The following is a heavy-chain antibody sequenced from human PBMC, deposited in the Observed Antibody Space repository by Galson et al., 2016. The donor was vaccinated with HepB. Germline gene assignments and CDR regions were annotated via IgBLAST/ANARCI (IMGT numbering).Heavy chain of an antibody. CDR3: ARRRGFGEFYFDS. CDR2: IYYSGST. J-gene: IGHJ4*02. V-gene: IGHV4-31*03. CDR1: GGSIRTGGYY. Sequence: TLSLTCTVSGGSIRTGGYYWSWIRQHPGKGLEWIGYIYYSGSTYYNPSLKSRITISLDTSKNQFSLKLSSVTAADTAVYYCARRRGFGEFYFDSWGQGVLVTVSS. D-gene: IGHD3-10*01.